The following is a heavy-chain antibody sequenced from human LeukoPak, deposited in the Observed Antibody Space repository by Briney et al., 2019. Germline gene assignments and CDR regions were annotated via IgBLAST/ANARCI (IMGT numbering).Heavy chain of an antibody. V-gene: IGHV1-18*01. CDR3: ARGGDYEYFQH. J-gene: IGHJ1*01. D-gene: IGHD4-17*01. CDR1: GYTFTGYG. Sequence: ASVKVSCKPFGYTFTGYGITWVRQAPGQGLEWMGWISAYNGNTNYAQKFQGRVTMSTHTSTSTAYMELRSLKSDDTAVYYCARGGDYEYFQHWGQGTLVTVSS. CDR2: ISAYNGNT.